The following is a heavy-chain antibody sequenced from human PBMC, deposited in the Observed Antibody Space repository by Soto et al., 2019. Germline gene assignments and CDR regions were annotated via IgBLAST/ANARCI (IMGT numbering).Heavy chain of an antibody. CDR3: ARAPILVGETTYENYFDY. Sequence: SVKVSCKASGGTFSNFVIIWVRQAPGQGLEWMGGNIPIFGTANYAQKFQGRVTIIADESTGTTYMELTSLRSEDTAVYYCARAPILVGETTYENYFDYWGQGTLVTVSS. D-gene: IGHD2-21*01. CDR2: NIPIFGTA. CDR1: GGTFSNFV. V-gene: IGHV1-69*13. J-gene: IGHJ4*02.